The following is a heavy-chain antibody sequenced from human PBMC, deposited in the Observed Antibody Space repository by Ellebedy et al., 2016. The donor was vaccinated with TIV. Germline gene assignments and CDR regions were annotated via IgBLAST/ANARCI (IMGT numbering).Heavy chain of an antibody. Sequence: SGPTLVXPTQTLTLTCTFSGFSLSTSGVGVGWIRQPPGKALEWLALIYWDDDKRYSPSLKSRLTITKDTSKNQVVLTMTNMDPVDTATYYCAHRHRGTSRGGVFDYWGQGTLVTVSS. CDR3: AHRHRGTSRGGVFDY. CDR2: IYWDDDK. J-gene: IGHJ4*02. CDR1: GFSLSTSGVG. D-gene: IGHD2-2*01. V-gene: IGHV2-5*02.